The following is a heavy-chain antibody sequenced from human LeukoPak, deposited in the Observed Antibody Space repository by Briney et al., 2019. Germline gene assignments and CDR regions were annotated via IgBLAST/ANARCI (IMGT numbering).Heavy chain of an antibody. CDR2: ISAYNGNT. Sequence: GASVKVSCKASGYTFTSYGISWVRQAPGQGLEWMGWISAYNGNTNYAQELQGRVTMTTDTSTSTAYMELRSLRSDDTAVYYCAQERHFEGYFWFDPWGQGTLVTVSS. J-gene: IGHJ5*02. V-gene: IGHV1-18*01. CDR1: GYTFTSYG. D-gene: IGHD3-22*01. CDR3: AQERHFEGYFWFDP.